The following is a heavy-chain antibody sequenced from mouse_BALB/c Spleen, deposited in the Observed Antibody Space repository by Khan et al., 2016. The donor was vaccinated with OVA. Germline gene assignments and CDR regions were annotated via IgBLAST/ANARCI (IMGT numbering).Heavy chain of an antibody. Sequence: DVKLVESGGGLVKPGGSLKVSCAVSGFSFSNYAMSWVRQTPEKRLEWVASISSGDTTYYPDSVKGRFTISSDNARNILYLQMSSLRSEDTALYYCARDYWFVYWGQGTLVTVSA. CDR2: ISSGDTT. V-gene: IGHV5-6-5*01. J-gene: IGHJ3*01. CDR3: ARDYWFVY. CDR1: GFSFSNYA.